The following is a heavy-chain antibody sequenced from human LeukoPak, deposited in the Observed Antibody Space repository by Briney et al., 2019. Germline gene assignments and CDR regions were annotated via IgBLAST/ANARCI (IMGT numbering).Heavy chain of an antibody. CDR1: GGSISSFY. D-gene: IGHD6-19*01. V-gene: IGHV4-59*12. Sequence: SEPLSLTCTVSGGSISSFYWSWIRQPPGKGLEWIGYIYYSGDTNYNPSLKSRVTISIDTSKNQFSLKLSSVTAADTAVYFCARDQPSQEYSSGWNFDYWGQGTLGTVSS. J-gene: IGHJ4*02. CDR3: ARDQPSQEYSSGWNFDY. CDR2: IYYSGDT.